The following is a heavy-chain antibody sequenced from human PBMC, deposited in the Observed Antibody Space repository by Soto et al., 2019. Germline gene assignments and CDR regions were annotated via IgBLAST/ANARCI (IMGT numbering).Heavy chain of an antibody. D-gene: IGHD2-15*01. V-gene: IGHV3-48*04. CDR3: ARGRASGGFDY. J-gene: IGHJ4*02. Sequence: EVQLVESGGGMVQPGGSLRLSCAASGFIFSTYSMNWVRQAPGKGLEWVSYISSSGSTIYYADSVKGRFTISRDNAKNSLYLQMNSLRAEDTAVYYCARGRASGGFDYWGQGTLVTVSS. CDR2: ISSSGSTI. CDR1: GFIFSTYS.